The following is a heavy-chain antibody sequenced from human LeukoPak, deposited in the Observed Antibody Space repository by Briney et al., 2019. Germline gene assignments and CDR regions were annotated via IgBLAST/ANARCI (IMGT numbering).Heavy chain of an antibody. Sequence: PSETLSLTCTVSGGSLTSYYWSWIRQTPGKGLERIGYVYYSGSTNYNPSLKSRVTISVDMSKNQYSLRLNSVTAADTALYYCARAGYSSGFYYFDYWGQGTLVTVSA. J-gene: IGHJ4*02. CDR2: VYYSGST. CDR1: GGSLTSYY. V-gene: IGHV4-59*01. D-gene: IGHD2-15*01. CDR3: ARAGYSSGFYYFDY.